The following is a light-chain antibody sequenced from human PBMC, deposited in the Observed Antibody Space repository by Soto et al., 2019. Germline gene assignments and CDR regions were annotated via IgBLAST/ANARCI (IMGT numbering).Light chain of an antibody. J-gene: IGKJ4*01. CDR1: QSVSSSS. V-gene: IGKV3-20*01. CDR2: GAS. CDR3: QQNDRSPFH. Sequence: EIVLTQSPGTLSLSPGERATLSCRASQSVSSSSLAWYQQIPGQAPRLLSCGASSRATGIPDRFSGSGSGTDFSLTISRLEPEDFALYYCQQNDRSPFHFGGGTKVDIK.